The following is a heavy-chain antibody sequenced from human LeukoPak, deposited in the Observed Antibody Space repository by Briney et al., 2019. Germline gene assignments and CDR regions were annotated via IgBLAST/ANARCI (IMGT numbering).Heavy chain of an antibody. J-gene: IGHJ4*02. D-gene: IGHD3-10*01. V-gene: IGHV4-39*07. Sequence: SETLSLTCTVSGGSISSSSYYWGWIRQPPGKGLEWIGSIYYSGSTYYNPSLKSRVTISVDTSKNQFSLKLSSVTAADTAVYYCAGGVWFGELLANFDYWGQGTLVTVSS. CDR1: GGSISSSSYY. CDR2: IYYSGST. CDR3: AGGVWFGELLANFDY.